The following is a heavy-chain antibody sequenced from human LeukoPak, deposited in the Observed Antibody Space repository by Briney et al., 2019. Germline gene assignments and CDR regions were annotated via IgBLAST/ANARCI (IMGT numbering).Heavy chain of an antibody. CDR1: GFTFSSYS. CDR2: ISSSSSYI. V-gene: IGHV3-21*01. CDR3: ARDLRFYDSSGYTNDGNY. D-gene: IGHD3-22*01. J-gene: IGHJ4*02. Sequence: GGSLRLSCAASGFTFSSYSMNWVRQAPGKGLEWVSSISSSSSYIYYADSVKGRFTISRDNAKNSLYLQMNSLRAEDTAVYYCARDLRFYDSSGYTNDGNYWGQGTLVTVSS.